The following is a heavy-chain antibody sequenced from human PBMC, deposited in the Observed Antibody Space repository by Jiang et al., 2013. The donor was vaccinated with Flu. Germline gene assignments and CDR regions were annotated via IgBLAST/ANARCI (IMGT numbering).Heavy chain of an antibody. V-gene: IGHV3-23*01. Sequence: QLLESGGGLVQPGGSLRLSCAASGFTFSSYAMSWVRQAPGKGLEWVSAISGSGGSTYYAGSVKGRFTISRDNSKNTLYLQMNSLRAEDTAVYYCAKGYGSGYYFDYWGQGTLVTVSS. CDR1: GFTFSSYA. CDR3: AKGYGSGYYFDY. J-gene: IGHJ4*02. CDR2: ISGSGGST. D-gene: IGHD3-10*01.